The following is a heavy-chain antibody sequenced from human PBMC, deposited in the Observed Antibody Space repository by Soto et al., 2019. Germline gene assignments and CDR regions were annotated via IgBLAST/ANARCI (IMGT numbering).Heavy chain of an antibody. J-gene: IGHJ6*02. V-gene: IGHV4-31*03. Sequence: QVQLQESGPGLVKPSQTLSLTCTVSGGSISSGGYYWTWIRQHPGKGLEWIGYNYYSGITYYNPSLKRRVTXPXAXSXXQFSLKLSSVTAADTAVYYCARGSSIAGLYYGMDVWGQGTTVTVSS. CDR1: GGSISSGGYY. D-gene: IGHD6-6*01. CDR3: ARGSSIAGLYYGMDV. CDR2: NYYSGIT.